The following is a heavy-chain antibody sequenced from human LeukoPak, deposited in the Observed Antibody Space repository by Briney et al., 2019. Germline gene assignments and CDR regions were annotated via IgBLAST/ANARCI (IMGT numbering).Heavy chain of an antibody. J-gene: IGHJ1*01. CDR3: ARTRSWSYWD. Sequence: SETLSLTCTVSGGSISSYYWSWIRQPPGKGLEWIGYIYYSGSTNYNPSLKSRVTISVDTSKNQFSLKLSSVTAADTPVYYCARTRSWSYWDWGQRTQVTVSS. D-gene: IGHD3-10*01. CDR1: GGSISSYY. CDR2: IYYSGST. V-gene: IGHV4-59*01.